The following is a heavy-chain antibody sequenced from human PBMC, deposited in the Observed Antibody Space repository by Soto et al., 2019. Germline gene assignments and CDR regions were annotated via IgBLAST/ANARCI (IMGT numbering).Heavy chain of an antibody. CDR1: GGSISSYY. CDR2: IYYSGST. Sequence: ETLSLTCTVSGGSISSYYWSWIRQPPGKGLEWIGYIYYSGSTNYNPSLKSRVTISVDTSKNQFSLKLSSVTAADTAVYYCARDDARDGMDVWGQGTTVTVSS. CDR3: ARDDARDGMDV. V-gene: IGHV4-59*01. D-gene: IGHD2-2*01. J-gene: IGHJ6*02.